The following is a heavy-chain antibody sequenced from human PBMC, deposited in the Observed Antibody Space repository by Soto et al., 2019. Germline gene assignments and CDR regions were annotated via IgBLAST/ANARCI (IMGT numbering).Heavy chain of an antibody. CDR2: VSYDGSNK. CDR1: GFTFFSYA. CDR3: ARGIWTTIPDYYVMDL. J-gene: IGHJ6*02. D-gene: IGHD5-12*01. Sequence: PGGSLRLSCAASGFTFFSYAMHWVRQAPGKGLEWVATVSYDGSNKYYADSVKGRFTISRDNSKSTLYLEVNSLRGDDTAVYYCARGIWTTIPDYYVMDLWGQGTTVTV. V-gene: IGHV3-30-3*01.